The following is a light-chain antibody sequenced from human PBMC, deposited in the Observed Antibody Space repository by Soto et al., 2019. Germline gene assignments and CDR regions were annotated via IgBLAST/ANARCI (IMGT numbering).Light chain of an antibody. CDR1: QXVSSSY. CDR3: XXXXSSLYT. CDR2: GAS. Sequence: EIVLTQSPGTLSLSPGERXTXXXXASQXVSSSYLAWYQQKPGQAPRLLIYGASSRATGIPDRFSGSGSGTDFTLTISRLEPXXXXVXXXXXXXSSLYTFGQGTKLEIK. J-gene: IGKJ2*01. V-gene: IGKV3-20*01.